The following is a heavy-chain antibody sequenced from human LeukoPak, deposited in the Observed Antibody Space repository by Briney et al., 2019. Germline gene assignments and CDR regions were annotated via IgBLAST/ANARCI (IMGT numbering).Heavy chain of an antibody. V-gene: IGHV4-59*02. Sequence: SETLSLTCTVSGGSVSSYYWSWIRQPPGKGLEWIGYIDYSGSTNYNPSLKCRVTISVDTSKNQFSLKLNSVTAADTAVYFCARGILRDYYDSSGFYHRGGVGYWGQGTLVTVSS. CDR2: IDYSGST. J-gene: IGHJ4*02. D-gene: IGHD3-22*01. CDR3: ARGILRDYYDSSGFYHRGGVGY. CDR1: GGSVSSYY.